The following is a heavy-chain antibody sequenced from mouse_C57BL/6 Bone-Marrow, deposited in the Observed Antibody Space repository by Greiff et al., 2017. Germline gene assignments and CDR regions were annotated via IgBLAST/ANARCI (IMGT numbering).Heavy chain of an antibody. J-gene: IGHJ2*01. CDR1: GYTFTSYW. CDR3: ARDPFITTVVDY. V-gene: IGHV1-55*01. CDR2: IYPGSGST. D-gene: IGHD1-1*01. Sequence: QVQLQQPGAELVKPGASVKMSCKASGYTFTSYWITWVKQRPGQGLEWIGDIYPGSGSTNYNEKFKSKATLTVDTSSSTAYMQLSSLTSADSAVXYCARDPFITTVVDYWGQGTTLTVSS.